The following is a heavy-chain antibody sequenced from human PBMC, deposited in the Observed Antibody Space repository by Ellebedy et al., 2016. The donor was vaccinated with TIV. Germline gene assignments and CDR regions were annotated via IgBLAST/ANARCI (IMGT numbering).Heavy chain of an antibody. CDR1: GFTFRSYT. J-gene: IGHJ6*02. Sequence: GGSLRLSXAASGFTFRSYTMHWVRQAPGKGLEWVAVISYEGSNKFYADSVKGRFTISRDNSKNTLFLQMNSLRAEDTAVYYCVKDRGFSGAHPVHGMDVWGQGIAVTVS. V-gene: IGHV3-30*04. CDR2: ISYEGSNK. CDR3: VKDRGFSGAHPVHGMDV. D-gene: IGHD1-26*01.